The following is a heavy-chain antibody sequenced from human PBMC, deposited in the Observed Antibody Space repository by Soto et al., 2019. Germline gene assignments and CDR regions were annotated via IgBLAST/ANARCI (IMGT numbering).Heavy chain of an antibody. Sequence: PGGSLRLSCAASGFTFKNFLMSWVRQAPGMGLEWVSSISGSGRGTFYAGSVKGRFTISRDNSKNTLSLQMNSLRVEDTGVYFCAKDQDDGGNSYFDYWGQGTQVTVYS. V-gene: IGHV3-23*01. CDR2: ISGSGRGT. D-gene: IGHD4-17*01. J-gene: IGHJ4*02. CDR3: AKDQDDGGNSYFDY. CDR1: GFTFKNFL.